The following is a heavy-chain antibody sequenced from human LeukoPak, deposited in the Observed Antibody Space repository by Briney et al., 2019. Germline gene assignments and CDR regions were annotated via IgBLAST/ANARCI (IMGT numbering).Heavy chain of an antibody. V-gene: IGHV4-39*07. D-gene: IGHD3-10*01. CDR3: ARLYGSGSYLDY. J-gene: IGHJ4*02. Sequence: SETLSLTCTVSGGSISSSSYYWGWIRQPPGKGLEWIGSIYYSGSTYYNPSLKSRVTISVDTSKNQFSLKLSSVTAADTAVYYCARLYGSGSYLDYWGQGTLVTVSS. CDR2: IYYSGST. CDR1: GGSISSSSYY.